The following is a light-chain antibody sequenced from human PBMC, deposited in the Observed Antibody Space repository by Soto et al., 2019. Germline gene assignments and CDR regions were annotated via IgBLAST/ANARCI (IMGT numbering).Light chain of an antibody. Sequence: DIPVHHLASFLTGSEGVSVTITCQASQGISSNLAWYQQKPGKAPKFLIYASSSLQSGVPSRFSGSASGTDFTLTISRLQPEDFATYYCQQSYSTPLTLGQGTKVDI. J-gene: IGKJ1*01. CDR1: QGISSN. CDR2: ASS. CDR3: QQSYSTPLT. V-gene: IGKV1-39*01.